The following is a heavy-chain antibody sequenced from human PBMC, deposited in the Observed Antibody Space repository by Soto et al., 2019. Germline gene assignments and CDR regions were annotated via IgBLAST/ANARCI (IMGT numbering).Heavy chain of an antibody. CDR1: GGSVSSGSYY. CDR3: ARDCSRGSYYYGSGTAGGFDP. V-gene: IGHV4-61*01. CDR2: IYYSGST. J-gene: IGHJ5*02. Sequence: SETLSLTCTVSGGSVSSGSYYWSWIRQPPGKGLEWIGYIYYSGSTNYNPSLKSRVTISVDTSKNQFSLKLSSVTAADTAVYYCARDCSRGSYYYGSGTAGGFDPWGQGTLVTVSS. D-gene: IGHD3-10*01.